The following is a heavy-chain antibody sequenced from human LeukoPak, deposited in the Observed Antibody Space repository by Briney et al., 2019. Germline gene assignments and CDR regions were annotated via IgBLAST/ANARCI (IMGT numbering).Heavy chain of an antibody. D-gene: IGHD2-15*01. CDR1: GFTFSSYG. V-gene: IGHV3-23*01. J-gene: IGHJ4*02. Sequence: GGSLRLSCAASGFTFSSYGMSWVRQAPGKGLEWVSAISGSGGSTYYADSVKGRFTISRDNSKNTLYLQMNSLRAEDTAVYYCAKAADRSAIVVVVAASYWGQGTLVTVSS. CDR3: AKAADRSAIVVVVAASY. CDR2: ISGSGGST.